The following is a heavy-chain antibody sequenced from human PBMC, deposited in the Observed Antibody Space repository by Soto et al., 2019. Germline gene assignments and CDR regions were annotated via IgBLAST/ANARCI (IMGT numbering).Heavy chain of an antibody. D-gene: IGHD4-17*01. J-gene: IGHJ5*02. Sequence: SENLSLTCTVSGGSISSGGYYWSWIRQHPGKGLEWIGYIYYSGSTDYNTSLKSRVTISVDTSKNQFSLKLSSVTAADTAVYYCARGDDYGGWFDPWGQGTLVTVSS. V-gene: IGHV4-31*03. CDR1: GGSISSGGYY. CDR3: ARGDDYGGWFDP. CDR2: IYYSGST.